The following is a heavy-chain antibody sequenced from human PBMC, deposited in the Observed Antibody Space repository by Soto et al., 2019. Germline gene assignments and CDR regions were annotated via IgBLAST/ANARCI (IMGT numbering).Heavy chain of an antibody. D-gene: IGHD5-18*01. CDR2: IYYSGST. V-gene: IGHV4-59*01. J-gene: IGHJ4*02. Sequence: SETLSPTCTVSGGSIISYYCIWGRHPPFKGLEWIGYIYYSGSTNYNPSLKSRVTISVDTSKNQFSLKLSSVTAADTAVYYCARVRDVDTAMVTWYYFDYWGRGTLVTVSS. CDR1: GGSIISYY. CDR3: ARVRDVDTAMVTWYYFDY.